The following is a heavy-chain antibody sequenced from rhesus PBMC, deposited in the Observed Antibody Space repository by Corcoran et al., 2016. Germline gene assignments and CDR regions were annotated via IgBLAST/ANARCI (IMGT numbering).Heavy chain of an antibody. CDR2: ISYTGKTI. J-gene: IGHJ4*01. D-gene: IGHD1-1*01. Sequence: EVQLVESGGGLVQPGGSLRLSCADSGFTFSSYDMSWVSQAPGKGLEWVLYISYTGKTIYYADSVKGRFTISRDNAKNSLSLQMSSLRAEDTAVYYCTRGWGGTREIDYWGQGVLVTVSS. CDR3: TRGWGGTREIDY. V-gene: IGHV3-136*01. CDR1: GFTFSSYD.